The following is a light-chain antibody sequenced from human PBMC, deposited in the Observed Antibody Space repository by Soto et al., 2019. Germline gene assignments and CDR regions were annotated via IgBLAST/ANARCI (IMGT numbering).Light chain of an antibody. J-gene: IGKJ1*01. CDR1: QTLPTNF. CDR3: HQYASSTGT. Sequence: EVVLTQSPGTLSLSPGERATLSCRASQTLPTNFLAWYQRKPGQAPRLLIYNVFTRATGIPDRFSGSGSGTEFTLTISRLEPEDFAVYFCHQYASSTGTFGKGTKVDIK. V-gene: IGKV3-20*01. CDR2: NVF.